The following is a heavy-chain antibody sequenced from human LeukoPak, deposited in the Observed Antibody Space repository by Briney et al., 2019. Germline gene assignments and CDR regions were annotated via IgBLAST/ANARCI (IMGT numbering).Heavy chain of an antibody. V-gene: IGHV1-69*05. CDR2: IIPIFGTA. J-gene: IGHJ6*03. D-gene: IGHD3-3*01. Sequence: SVKVSCKASGGTFSSYAISWVRQAPGQGLEWMGGIIPIFGTANYAQKFQGRVTITTDESTSTAYMELSSLRSEDTVVYYCARGRAPTYYDFWSGYYTRYYYYYMDVWGKGTTVTVSS. CDR3: ARGRAPTYYDFWSGYYTRYYYYYMDV. CDR1: GGTFSSYA.